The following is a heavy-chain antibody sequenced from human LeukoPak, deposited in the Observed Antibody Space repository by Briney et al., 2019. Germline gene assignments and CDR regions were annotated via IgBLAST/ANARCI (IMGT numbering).Heavy chain of an antibody. CDR3: ARRRFLEWLLYGGDYFDY. D-gene: IGHD3-3*01. CDR1: GYTFTSYG. Sequence: ASVKVSCKASGYTFTSYGISWVRQAPGQGLEWMGWISAYNGNTNYAQKLQGRVTMTTDASTSTAYMELRSLRSDDTAVYYCARRRFLEWLLYGGDYFDYWGQGTLVTVSS. J-gene: IGHJ4*02. CDR2: ISAYNGNT. V-gene: IGHV1-18*01.